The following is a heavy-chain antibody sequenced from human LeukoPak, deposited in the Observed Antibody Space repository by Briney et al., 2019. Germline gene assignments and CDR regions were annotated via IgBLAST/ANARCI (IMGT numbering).Heavy chain of an antibody. V-gene: IGHV1-2*02. J-gene: IGHJ5*02. CDR1: GYTFTGYY. CDR2: INPNSGGT. CDR3: ARDFPFWRGYGTPYNWFDP. Sequence: ASVKVSCKASGYTFTGYYMHWVRQAPGQGLEWMGWINPNSGGTNYAQKFQGRVTMTRDTSISTAYMELSRLRSDDTALYYCARDFPFWRGYGTPYNWFDPWGQGTLVTVSS. D-gene: IGHD3-3*01.